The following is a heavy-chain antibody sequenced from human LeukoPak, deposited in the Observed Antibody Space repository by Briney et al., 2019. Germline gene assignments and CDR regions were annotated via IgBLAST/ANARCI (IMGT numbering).Heavy chain of an antibody. CDR1: VYTFTGYY. V-gene: IGHV1-2*02. J-gene: IGHJ1*01. CDR2: INPNSGGT. Sequence: GASVKVSCKASVYTFTGYYMHWVRQAPGQGLEWMGWINPNSGGTNYAQKFQGRVTMTRDTSISTAYMELSRLRSDDTAVYYCARARITMVRGVITTGFQHWGQGTLVTVSS. CDR3: ARARITMVRGVITTGFQH. D-gene: IGHD3-10*01.